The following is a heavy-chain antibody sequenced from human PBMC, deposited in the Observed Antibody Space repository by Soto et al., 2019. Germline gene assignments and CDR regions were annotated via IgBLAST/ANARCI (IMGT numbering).Heavy chain of an antibody. Sequence: EVQLLESGGGLVQPGGSLRLSCAAFGCTFRSDAMSWVRQAPGKGLEWVSAISGSGGSTYYADSVKGRFTISRDNSKNTLYLQMNSLRAEDTAVYYCAKDQDFWSGYFGSYGMDVWGQGTTVTASS. CDR2: ISGSGGST. J-gene: IGHJ6*02. D-gene: IGHD3-3*01. V-gene: IGHV3-23*01. CDR1: GCTFRSDA. CDR3: AKDQDFWSGYFGSYGMDV.